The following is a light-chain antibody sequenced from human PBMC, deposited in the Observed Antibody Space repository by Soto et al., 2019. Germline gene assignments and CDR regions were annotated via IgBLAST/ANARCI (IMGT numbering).Light chain of an antibody. CDR1: SSDVGGYNY. Sequence: QSALTQPPSASGSPGQSVTISCTGTSSDVGGYNYVSWYQQHPGKAPKLMIYEVSKRPSGVPDRFSGSKSGNTASLTVSGLQAEDEADYYCSSYAGSFLVFGGGTKVTVL. V-gene: IGLV2-8*01. J-gene: IGLJ2*01. CDR2: EVS. CDR3: SSYAGSFLV.